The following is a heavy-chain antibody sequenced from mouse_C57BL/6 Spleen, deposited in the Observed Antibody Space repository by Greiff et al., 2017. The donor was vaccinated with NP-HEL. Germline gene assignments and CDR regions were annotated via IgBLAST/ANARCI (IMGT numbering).Heavy chain of an antibody. V-gene: IGHV1-81*01. CDR1: GYTFTSYG. CDR2: IYPRSGNT. D-gene: IGHD1-1*01. J-gene: IGHJ3*01. Sequence: VQLQQSGAELARPGASVKLSCKASGYTFTSYGISWVKQRTGQGLEWIGEIYPRSGNTYYNEKFKGKATLTADKSSSTAYMERRSLTAEDAAVYFGARRGGSSGWFAYWGQGTLVTVSA. CDR3: ARRGGSSGWFAY.